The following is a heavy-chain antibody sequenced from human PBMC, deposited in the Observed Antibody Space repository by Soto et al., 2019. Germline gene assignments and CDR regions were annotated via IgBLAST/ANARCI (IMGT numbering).Heavy chain of an antibody. J-gene: IGHJ6*02. CDR1: GYTFTSYG. CDR2: ISAYNGNT. D-gene: IGHD2-2*01. V-gene: IGHV1-18*01. Sequence: ASVKVSCKASGYTFTSYGISWVRQAPGQGLEWMGWISAYNGNTNYAQKLQGRATMTTDTSTSTAYMELRSLRSDDTAVYYCARRYCSSTSCLYYYGMDVWGQGTTVTVSS. CDR3: ARRYCSSTSCLYYYGMDV.